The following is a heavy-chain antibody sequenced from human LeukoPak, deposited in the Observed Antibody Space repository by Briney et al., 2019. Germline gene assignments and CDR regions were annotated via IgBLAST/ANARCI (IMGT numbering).Heavy chain of an antibody. V-gene: IGHV3-48*03. D-gene: IGHD2-21*02. CDR1: GFNFNDYD. CDR3: VSDIGDCDDDTCLTWFDP. J-gene: IGHJ5*02. CDR2: IGSSGDSST. Sequence: PGRGLRLSCEASGFNFNDYDIEWVRQSPGKGLEWLSSIGSSGDSSTYYSDSVKGRFTASRNNARNTVYLLLNSLRCEDTGVYYCVSDIGDCDDDTCLTWFDPWGEGALVTVSS.